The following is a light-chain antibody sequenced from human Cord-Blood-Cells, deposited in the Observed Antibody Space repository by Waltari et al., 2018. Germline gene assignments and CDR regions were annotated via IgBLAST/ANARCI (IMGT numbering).Light chain of an antibody. J-gene: IGLJ3*02. CDR1: SSDVGGYHY. CDR2: DVR. CDR3: CSYAGSYTL. Sequence: QSALTQPRPVSGSPGQSVTISCTGTSSDVGGYHYVSWYQQHPGKTPKLMIYDVRKRPSGVPDRFSGSKSGNTAALTISGLQAEDEADYYCCSYAGSYTLFGGGTKLTVL. V-gene: IGLV2-11*01.